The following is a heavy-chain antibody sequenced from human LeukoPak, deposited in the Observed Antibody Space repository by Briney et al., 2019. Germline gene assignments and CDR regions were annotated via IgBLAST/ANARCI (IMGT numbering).Heavy chain of an antibody. CDR2: IYPGDSDT. CDR1: GFTFSSYG. D-gene: IGHD4-17*01. V-gene: IGHV5-51*01. J-gene: IGHJ3*02. CDR3: ARQEDYGDYDSFDI. Sequence: GGSLRLSCAASGFTFSSYGMSWVRQMPGKGLEWIGIIYPGDSDTRYSPSFQGQVTISADKSISTAYLQWSSLKASDTAMYYCARQEDYGDYDSFDIWGQGTMVTVSS.